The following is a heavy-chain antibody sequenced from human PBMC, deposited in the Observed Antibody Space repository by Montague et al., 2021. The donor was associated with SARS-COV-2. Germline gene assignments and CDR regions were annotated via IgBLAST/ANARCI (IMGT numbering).Heavy chain of an antibody. Sequence: SETLSLTCTVSGGSISDSNFHWGWIRQPPGKGLEWIGTPYYSGATYYNPSLKGRVTTSMDTSKNQFSLKLTSAIAADTAVYYCARLRGGTPGEHWGQGALVTVSS. J-gene: IGHJ4*02. CDR1: GGSISDSNFH. D-gene: IGHD2-21*01. CDR3: ARLRGGTPGEH. V-gene: IGHV4-39*07. CDR2: PYYSGAT.